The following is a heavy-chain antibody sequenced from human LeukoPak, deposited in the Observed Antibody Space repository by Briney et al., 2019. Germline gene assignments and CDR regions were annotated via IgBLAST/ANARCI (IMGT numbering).Heavy chain of an antibody. CDR3: ASGIIPKDY. CDR1: GFTFSSYA. D-gene: IGHD3-16*01. CDR2: ISGSGGST. V-gene: IGHV3-23*01. Sequence: PGGSLRLSCAASGFTFSSYAMSWVRQAPGKGLEWVSGISGSGGSTYYADSVKGRFTISRDNAKNSLYLQMNSLRAEDTAVYYCASGIIPKDYWGQGTLVTVSS. J-gene: IGHJ4*02.